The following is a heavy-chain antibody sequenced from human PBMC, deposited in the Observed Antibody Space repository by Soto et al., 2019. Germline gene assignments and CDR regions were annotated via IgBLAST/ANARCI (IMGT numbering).Heavy chain of an antibody. CDR3: ARGGSDRDNLDY. V-gene: IGHV1-2*04. CDR1: GYTFTSYG. Sequence: ASVKVSCKASGYTFTSYGISWVRQAPGQGLEWMGWINPNSGGTNYAQKFQGWVTMTRDTSISTAYMELSRLRSDDTAVYYCARGGSDRDNLDYWGQGTLVTVSS. D-gene: IGHD2-15*01. J-gene: IGHJ4*02. CDR2: INPNSGGT.